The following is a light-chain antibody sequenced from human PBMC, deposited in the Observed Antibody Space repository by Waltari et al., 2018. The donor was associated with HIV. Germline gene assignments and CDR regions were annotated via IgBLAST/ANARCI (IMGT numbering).Light chain of an antibody. CDR3: QHYNSYPWT. Sequence: DIQMSQSPSTLSASVGDRVTITCRASHNVRSSLAWYQQTPGKAPKLLIYRASTLESGVPSRFSGTGSGTEFSLTISSLQPDDFATYYCQHYNSYPWTFGQGTRVDIK. CDR1: HNVRSS. CDR2: RAS. J-gene: IGKJ1*01. V-gene: IGKV1-5*03.